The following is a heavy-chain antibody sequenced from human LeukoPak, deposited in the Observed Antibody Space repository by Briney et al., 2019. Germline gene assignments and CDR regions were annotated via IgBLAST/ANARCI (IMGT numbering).Heavy chain of an antibody. J-gene: IGHJ4*02. Sequence: PSETLSLTCTVSDYSISSGYYWGWIRQPPGKGLEWIGSIYHSGSTYYNPSLKSRVTISVDTSKNQFSLKLSSVTAADTAVYYCARVYNWNSSGLGAPRDWGRGTQVTVSS. CDR1: DYSISSGYY. CDR3: ARVYNWNSSGLGAPRD. CDR2: IYHSGST. D-gene: IGHD1-7*01. V-gene: IGHV4-38-2*02.